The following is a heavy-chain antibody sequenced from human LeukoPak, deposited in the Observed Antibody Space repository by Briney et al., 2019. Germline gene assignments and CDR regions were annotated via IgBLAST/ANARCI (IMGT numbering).Heavy chain of an antibody. J-gene: IGHJ2*01. V-gene: IGHV3-21*01. CDR1: EFTFSRYS. CDR2: IGLSSNHI. D-gene: IGHD6-19*01. Sequence: GGSLRLSCAASEFTFSRYSMNWVRQAPGKGLEWVSCIGLSSNHIYHADSVRGRFTISRDNAKNSLYLQMNSLRAEDTAVYYCARGLTVIGTDWYFDLWGRGTLVTVSS. CDR3: ARGLTVIGTDWYFDL.